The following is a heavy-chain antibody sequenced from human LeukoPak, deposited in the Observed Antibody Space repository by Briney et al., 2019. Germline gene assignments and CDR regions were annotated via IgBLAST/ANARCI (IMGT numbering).Heavy chain of an antibody. D-gene: IGHD6-19*01. J-gene: IGHJ5*02. V-gene: IGHV3-23*01. CDR2: IRPSGDNT. CDR3: ARVAGWHWFDP. Sequence: GGSLRLSCAASGFTFSSYDMTWVRQAPGRGLEWVSSIRPSGDNTYYGDSVKGRFTISRDNSKNTVYLQMNNMRVDDTAAYYCARVAGWHWFDPWGQGTLVTVSS. CDR1: GFTFSSYD.